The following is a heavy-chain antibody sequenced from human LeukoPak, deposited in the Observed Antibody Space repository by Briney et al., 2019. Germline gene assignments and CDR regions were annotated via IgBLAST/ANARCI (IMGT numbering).Heavy chain of an antibody. D-gene: IGHD3-10*01. Sequence: GRSLRLSCAASGFTFDDYAMPWVRQAPGKGLGWVSGISWNSGSIGYADSVKGRFTISRDNAKNSLYLQMNSLRAEDTALYYCAKGSYGDYFDYWRQGTLVTVSS. J-gene: IGHJ4*02. V-gene: IGHV3-9*01. CDR2: ISWNSGSI. CDR3: AKGSYGDYFDY. CDR1: GFTFDDYA.